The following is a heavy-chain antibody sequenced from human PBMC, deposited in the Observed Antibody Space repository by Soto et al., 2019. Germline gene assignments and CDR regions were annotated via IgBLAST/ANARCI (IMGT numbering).Heavy chain of an antibody. Sequence: QVQLQESGPGLVKPSQTLSLTCTVSGASVSSGDYDWSCIRQPPGKGLEWIGYIYSSGGSYYNPSLKGRLTISIDTSKNQFSLKLNSVTVADTAIYYCVGTGTTDDYWGRGTLVTVSS. D-gene: IGHD1-1*01. J-gene: IGHJ4*02. CDR2: IYSSGGS. V-gene: IGHV4-30-4*01. CDR3: VGTGTTDDY. CDR1: GASVSSGDYD.